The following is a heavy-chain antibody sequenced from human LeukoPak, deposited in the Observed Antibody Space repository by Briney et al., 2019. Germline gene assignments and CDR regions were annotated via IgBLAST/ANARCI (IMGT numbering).Heavy chain of an antibody. V-gene: IGHV3-30*02. Sequence: GGSLRLSCAASGFTFSSYGMHWVRQAPGKGLEWVAFIRYDGSNKYYADSVKGRFTISRDNSKNTLYLQMNSLRAEDTAVYYCAKVSGYSYGYYMDVWGKGTTVTISS. J-gene: IGHJ6*03. CDR3: AKVSGYSYGYYMDV. CDR1: GFTFSSYG. D-gene: IGHD5-18*01. CDR2: IRYDGSNK.